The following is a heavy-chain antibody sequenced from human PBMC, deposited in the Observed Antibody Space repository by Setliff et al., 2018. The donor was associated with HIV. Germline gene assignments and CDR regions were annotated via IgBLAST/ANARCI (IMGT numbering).Heavy chain of an antibody. CDR3: ARVSCSSWYSIPRYYYYSMDV. CDR1: GGSFSDNY. V-gene: IGHV4-34*01. D-gene: IGHD6-13*01. J-gene: IGHJ6*03. Sequence: SETLSLTCAVYGGSFSDNYWSWIRQSPGKGLEWIGEINHSGRINYNPSLRSRVTTSVDTSKNQFSLRLRSVTAADTAVYYCARVSCSSWYSIPRYYYYSMDVWGNGTTVTVSS. CDR2: INHSGRI.